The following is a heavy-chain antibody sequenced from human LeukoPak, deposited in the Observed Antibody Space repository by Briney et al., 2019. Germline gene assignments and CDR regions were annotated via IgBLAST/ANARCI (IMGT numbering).Heavy chain of an antibody. Sequence: PSETLSLTCTVSGGSISNYYWSWIRRPPGKGLEWIGYIYYSGSTDYNPSLKSLVTISVDTSKNQFSLKLNSVTAADTAVYYCARPQSGSRFQFDYSGQGTLVTVSS. CDR1: GGSISNYY. D-gene: IGHD1-26*01. J-gene: IGHJ4*02. CDR2: IYYSGST. V-gene: IGHV4-59*08. CDR3: ARPQSGSRFQFDY.